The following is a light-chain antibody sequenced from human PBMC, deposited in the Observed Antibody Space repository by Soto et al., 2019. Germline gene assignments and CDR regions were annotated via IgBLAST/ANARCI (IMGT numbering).Light chain of an antibody. CDR1: QSVRSN. V-gene: IGKV3-15*01. CDR2: GPS. J-gene: IGKJ1*01. CDR3: QHYDHWPAT. Sequence: EIVMTQSPATLSVSPGERATLSCRASQSVRSNLAWYQQKPGQAPRLLIYGPSTRATGIPARFSGSGSGTEFTLSISSLQPEDFAVYYCQHYDHWPATFGQGTKV.